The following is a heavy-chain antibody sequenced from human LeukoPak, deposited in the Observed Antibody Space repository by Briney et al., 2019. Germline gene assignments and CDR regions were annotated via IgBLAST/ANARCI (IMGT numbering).Heavy chain of an antibody. J-gene: IGHJ3*02. V-gene: IGHV4-4*07. CDR2: IYTSGTT. CDR1: GGSISSYY. D-gene: IGHD2-2*01. Sequence: SETLSLTCAVSGGSISSYYWSWIRQPAGKGLEWVGRIYTSGTTNYNPYLKSRVTMSVDTSKNQFSLNLSSVTAADTAVYYCARHPGYCSSTSCRMGAFDIWGQGTMVTVSS. CDR3: ARHPGYCSSTSCRMGAFDI.